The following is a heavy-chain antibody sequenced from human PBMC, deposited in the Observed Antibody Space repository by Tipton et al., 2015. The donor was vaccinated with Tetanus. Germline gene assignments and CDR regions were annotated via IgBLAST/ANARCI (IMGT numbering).Heavy chain of an antibody. V-gene: IGHV4-59*08. Sequence: TLSLTCTVSGDSITSFYWSWIRQPPGKGLEWIGYIFYGGTTNYNPSLKSRVTISLDTSKNQFSLQLSSVTAADTAVYYCARQDTLNYYYVGYFRDWGQGTLVTVSS. CDR3: ARQDTLNYYYVGYFRD. J-gene: IGHJ1*01. CDR2: IFYGGTT. D-gene: IGHD3-22*01. CDR1: GDSITSFY.